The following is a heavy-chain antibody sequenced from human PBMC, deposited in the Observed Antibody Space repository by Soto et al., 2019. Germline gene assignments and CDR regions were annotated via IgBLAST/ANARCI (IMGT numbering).Heavy chain of an antibody. V-gene: IGHV3-21*01. CDR2: ISSSSSYI. D-gene: IGHD2-21*01. Sequence: EVQLVESGGGLVKPGGSLRLSCAASGFTFSSYSMNWVRQAPGKGLEWVSSISSSSSYIYYADSVKGRFTISRHNAKNSLYLEMNRLRAEDMAVCYCANGRDCYNPAAFDLWGKGTMVTVSS. CDR3: ANGRDCYNPAAFDL. CDR1: GFTFSSYS. J-gene: IGHJ3*01.